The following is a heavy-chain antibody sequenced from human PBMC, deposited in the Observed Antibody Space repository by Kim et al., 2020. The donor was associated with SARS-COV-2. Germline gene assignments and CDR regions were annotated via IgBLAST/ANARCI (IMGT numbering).Heavy chain of an antibody. CDR3: ARDLFGKHSFDY. J-gene: IGHJ4*02. D-gene: IGHD3-10*01. Sequence: YYNPSLKSRVTISVDTSKNQFSLKLSSVTAADTAVYYCARDLFGKHSFDYWGQGTLVTVSS. V-gene: IGHV4-39*07.